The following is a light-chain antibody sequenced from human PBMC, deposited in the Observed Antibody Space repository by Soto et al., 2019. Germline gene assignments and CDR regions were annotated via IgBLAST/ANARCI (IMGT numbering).Light chain of an antibody. CDR1: QSISGW. CDR2: DVS. Sequence: DIQMSQSPSYLSAYVGDRVTITCRASQSISGWLAWYQQKPGKAPKLLIYDVSSLESGVPSRFSGSGSGTEFTLAISSLQPDDFATYYCQKYNSYPWTCGQGTTGDIK. J-gene: IGKJ1*01. V-gene: IGKV1-5*01. CDR3: QKYNSYPWT.